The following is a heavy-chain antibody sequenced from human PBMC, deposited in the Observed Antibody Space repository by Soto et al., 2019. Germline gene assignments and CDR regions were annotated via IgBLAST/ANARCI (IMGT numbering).Heavy chain of an antibody. V-gene: IGHV3-30-3*01. D-gene: IGHD2-15*01. CDR3: ARDMAYCSGGSCYSSPPRGMDV. CDR1: GFTFSSYA. J-gene: IGHJ6*02. Sequence: GGSLRLSCAASGFTFSSYAMHWVRQAPGKGLEWVAVISYDGSNKYYADSVKGRFTISRDNSKNTLYLQMNSLRAEDTAVYYCARDMAYCSGGSCYSSPPRGMDVWGQGTTVTVSS. CDR2: ISYDGSNK.